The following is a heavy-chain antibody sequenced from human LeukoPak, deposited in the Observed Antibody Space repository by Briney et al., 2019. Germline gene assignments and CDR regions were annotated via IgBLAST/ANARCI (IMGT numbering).Heavy chain of an antibody. V-gene: IGHV3-48*02. Sequence: GGSLRLSCAASGFTFNSYAMSWVRQASGKGLEWVSYISSSGSTKYYADSVKGRFTISRDNARNSLYLQMNSLRDEDTAVYFCARGGLSIMGYWGQGTLVTVSS. CDR3: ARGGLSIMGY. D-gene: IGHD2/OR15-2a*01. J-gene: IGHJ4*02. CDR2: ISSSGSTK. CDR1: GFTFNSYA.